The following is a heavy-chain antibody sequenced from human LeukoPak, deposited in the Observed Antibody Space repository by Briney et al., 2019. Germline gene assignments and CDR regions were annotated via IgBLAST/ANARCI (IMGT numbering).Heavy chain of an antibody. CDR3: ARGSGWLTDH. CDR1: GVSVSGGTYF. V-gene: IGHV4-61*01. CDR2: IDYNGRT. J-gene: IGHJ4*02. Sequence: SETLSLTCTVSGVSVSGGTYFLNWIRQPPGKGLEWIGYIDYNGRTNYNPSLKSRVTISVGTSKNQFPLKLSSVTAADTAVYYCARGSGWLTDHWGQGTLLTVSS. D-gene: IGHD6-19*01.